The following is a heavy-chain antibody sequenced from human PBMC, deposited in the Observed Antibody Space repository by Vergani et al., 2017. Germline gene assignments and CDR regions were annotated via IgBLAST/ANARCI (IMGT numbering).Heavy chain of an antibody. Sequence: QLQLQESDPGLVKPSETLSLTCTVSGGSIRSTFYYWGWIRQPPGKGLEWIGTIYYSGSTYYNPSLKSRVTISVDTSKNQFSLKLNSATAADTAVYYCARHKEQLVPGNYYYYYYMDVWGKGTTVTVSS. V-gene: IGHV4-39*01. J-gene: IGHJ6*03. CDR3: ARHKEQLVPGNYYYYYYMDV. D-gene: IGHD6-13*01. CDR1: GGSIRSTFYY. CDR2: IYYSGST.